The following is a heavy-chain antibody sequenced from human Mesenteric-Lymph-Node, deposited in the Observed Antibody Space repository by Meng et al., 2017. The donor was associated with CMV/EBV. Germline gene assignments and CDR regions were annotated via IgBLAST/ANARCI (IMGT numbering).Heavy chain of an antibody. CDR1: RYV. CDR2: VVPISGAP. Sequence: RYVISWVRQAPGRGLEWMGGVVPISGAPDYAQKFQDRVTITADESTTTAYLELTSLRSEDTAVYYCARGTEYHSSTWYWPLGYWGQGTLVTVSS. V-gene: IGHV1-69*01. CDR3: ARGTEYHSSTWYWPLGY. J-gene: IGHJ4*02. D-gene: IGHD6-13*01.